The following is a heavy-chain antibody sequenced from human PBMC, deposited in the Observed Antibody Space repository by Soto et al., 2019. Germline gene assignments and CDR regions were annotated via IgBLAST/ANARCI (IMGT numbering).Heavy chain of an antibody. CDR3: AIHPHLQYYYDSSGYAFDI. Sequence: QVQLVQSGAEVKKPGSSVKVSCKASGGTFSSYAISWVRQAPGQGLEWMGGIIPIFGTANYAQKFQGRVTSTADESTRTPYMELSSLRSEDTAVYYCAIHPHLQYYYDSSGYAFDIWGQGTMVTVSS. CDR1: GGTFSSYA. J-gene: IGHJ3*02. CDR2: IIPIFGTA. D-gene: IGHD3-22*01. V-gene: IGHV1-69*01.